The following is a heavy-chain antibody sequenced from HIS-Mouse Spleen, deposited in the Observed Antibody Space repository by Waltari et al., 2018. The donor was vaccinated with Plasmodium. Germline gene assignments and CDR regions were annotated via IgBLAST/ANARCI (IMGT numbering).Heavy chain of an antibody. Sequence: EVQLVESGGGLVQPGRSLRLSCAASGFTFDDYAMHWVRQAPGKGLEGGSGISWNSGSIGYADSVKGRFTISRDNAKNSLYLQMNSLRAEDTALYYCAKARGSSSAFDIWGQGTMVTVSS. CDR1: GFTFDDYA. CDR2: ISWNSGSI. D-gene: IGHD6-6*01. CDR3: AKARGSSSAFDI. J-gene: IGHJ3*02. V-gene: IGHV3-9*01.